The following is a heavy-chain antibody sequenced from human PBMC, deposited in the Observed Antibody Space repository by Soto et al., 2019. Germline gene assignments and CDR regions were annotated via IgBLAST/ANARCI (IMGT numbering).Heavy chain of an antibody. V-gene: IGHV3-7*01. J-gene: IGHJ4*02. CDR2: IKPDGSEK. CDR1: GFTFHNYW. CDR3: ARENYFDY. Sequence: GGSLRLSCAASGFTFHNYWMGWVRQTPDKGLEWVANIKPDGSEKFYVDSVKGRFTISRDNAKNSLYLQMNSLRAEDTAVYYCARENYFDYWGQGALVTVSS.